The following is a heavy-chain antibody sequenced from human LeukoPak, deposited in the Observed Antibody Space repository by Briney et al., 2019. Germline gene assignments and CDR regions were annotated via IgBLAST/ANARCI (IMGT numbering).Heavy chain of an antibody. J-gene: IGHJ4*02. CDR3: ARDIGSGAAQFDY. Sequence: SETQSLTCNVSGYSISSGYYWGWIRQPPGKGLQWIGSLYHSGSPYYNPSLKSRVTMSVDTSKNQFSLRLSSVTAADTAVFYCARDIGSGAAQFDYWGQGTLVTVSS. CDR1: GYSISSGYY. V-gene: IGHV4-38-2*02. D-gene: IGHD1-26*01. CDR2: LYHSGSP.